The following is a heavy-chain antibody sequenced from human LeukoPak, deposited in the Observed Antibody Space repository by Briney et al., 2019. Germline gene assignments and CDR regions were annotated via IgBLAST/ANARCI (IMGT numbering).Heavy chain of an antibody. Sequence: PGGSLRLSCAASGFTFSDYYMSWIRQAPGKGLERVSYISSRSSYTKYADSVKGRFTISRDNAKNSPHLQMNSLRAEDTAVYYCASSLTPGDGYNSRPFDYWGQGTLVTVSS. D-gene: IGHD5-24*01. V-gene: IGHV3-11*06. CDR3: ASSLTPGDGYNSRPFDY. CDR1: GFTFSDYY. J-gene: IGHJ4*02. CDR2: ISSRSSYT.